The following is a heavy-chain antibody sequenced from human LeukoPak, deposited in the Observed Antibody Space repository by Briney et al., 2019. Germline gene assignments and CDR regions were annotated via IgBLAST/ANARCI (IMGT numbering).Heavy chain of an antibody. D-gene: IGHD3-9*01. J-gene: IGHJ4*02. Sequence: SETLPLTCAVYGGSFSDYYWSWIRQPPGKGLEWIGEINHSGSTNYNPSLKSRVTISVDTSKNQFSLKLSSVTAADTAVYYCARLTADYWGQGTLVTVSS. V-gene: IGHV4-34*01. CDR3: ARLTADY. CDR1: GGSFSDYY. CDR2: INHSGST.